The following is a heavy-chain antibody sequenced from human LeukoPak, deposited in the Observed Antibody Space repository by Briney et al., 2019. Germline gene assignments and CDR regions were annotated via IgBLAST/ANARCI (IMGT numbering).Heavy chain of an antibody. J-gene: IGHJ6*03. CDR2: ISSSSSYI. CDR1: GFTFSTYS. V-gene: IGHV3-21*06. Sequence: GGSLRLSCAASGFTFSTYSMNWVRQAPGKGLEWVSSISSSSSYIYYADSVKGRFTISRDNAKNSLYLLMSSLRAEDTAVYYCARDPEHGDYYYYYMDVWGKGTTVTVSS. CDR3: ARDPEHGDYYYYYMDV. D-gene: IGHD4-17*01.